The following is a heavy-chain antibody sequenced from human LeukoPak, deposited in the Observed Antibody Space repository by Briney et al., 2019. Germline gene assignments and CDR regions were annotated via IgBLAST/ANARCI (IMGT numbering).Heavy chain of an antibody. Sequence: SETLSLTCAVYGGSFSGYYWSWIRQPPGKGLEWIGEINHSGSTNYNPSLKSRVTISVDTSKNQFSLKLSSVTAADTAVYYCARYSMSGSYGFDYWGQGTLVTVSS. D-gene: IGHD1-26*01. CDR2: INHSGST. CDR3: ARYSMSGSYGFDY. CDR1: GGSFSGYY. J-gene: IGHJ4*02. V-gene: IGHV4-34*01.